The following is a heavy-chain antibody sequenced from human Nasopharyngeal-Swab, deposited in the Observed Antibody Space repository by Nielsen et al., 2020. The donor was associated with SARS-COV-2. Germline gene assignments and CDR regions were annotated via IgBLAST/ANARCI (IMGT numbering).Heavy chain of an antibody. V-gene: IGHV1-69*01. J-gene: IGHJ6*02. D-gene: IGHD5-18*01. CDR3: ARGGRTRIQLWQGPPYGMDV. CDR2: IIPIFGTA. Sequence: WVRQAPGQGLEWMGGIIPIFGTANYAQKFQGRVTITADESTSTAYMELSSPRSEDTAVYYCARGGRTRIQLWQGPPYGMDVWGQGTTVTVSS.